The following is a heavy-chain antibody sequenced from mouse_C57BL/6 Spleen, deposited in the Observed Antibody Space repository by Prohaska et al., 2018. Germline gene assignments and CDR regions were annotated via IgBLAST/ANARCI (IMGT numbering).Heavy chain of an antibody. CDR2: IRLKSANYAT. V-gene: IGHV6-3*01. Sequence: EVKLEESGGGLVQPGGSMTLSCVASGFTFSNYWMNWVRQSPEKVLEWVAKIRLKSANYATHDAESVKGRFNISRDDYKGRVYLQMNNLRAEDTGIYYCTGLSPHFDYSGPGTTLTVSS. CDR1: GFTFSNYW. CDR3: TGLSPHFDY. J-gene: IGHJ2*01.